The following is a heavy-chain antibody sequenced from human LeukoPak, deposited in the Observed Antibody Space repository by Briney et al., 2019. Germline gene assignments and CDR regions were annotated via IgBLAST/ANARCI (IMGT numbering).Heavy chain of an antibody. Sequence: GGSLRLSCPASGFTFSDYAMFWVRQAPGKGLEWVSALGGSGGDRYYADSVKGRFTISRDNSENMLYLQLNSLRAEDTAVYYCTRSQPSVRRFDSWGQGTLVTVSS. J-gene: IGHJ4*02. V-gene: IGHV3-23*01. D-gene: IGHD2-2*01. CDR2: LGGSGGDR. CDR1: GFTFSDYA. CDR3: TRSQPSVRRFDS.